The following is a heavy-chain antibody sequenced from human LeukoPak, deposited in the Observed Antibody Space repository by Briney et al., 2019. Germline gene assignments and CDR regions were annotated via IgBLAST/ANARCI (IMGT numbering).Heavy chain of an antibody. CDR1: GGSISSGGYS. J-gene: IGHJ5*02. D-gene: IGHD3-10*01. Sequence: SETLSLTCAVSGGSISSGGYSWSWIRQPPGKGLEWIGYIYHSGSTYYNPSLKSRVTISVDRSKNQFSLKLSSVTAADTAVYYCARGSLWFGDDHPRPNWFDPWGQGTLVTVSS. CDR3: ARGSLWFGDDHPRPNWFDP. V-gene: IGHV4-30-2*01. CDR2: IYHSGST.